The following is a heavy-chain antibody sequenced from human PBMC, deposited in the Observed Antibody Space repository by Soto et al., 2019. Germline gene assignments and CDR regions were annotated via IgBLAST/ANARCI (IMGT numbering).Heavy chain of an antibody. CDR2: INWNGGDI. D-gene: IGHD2-8*02. CDR3: VKDIGASGAYWYFDL. Sequence: EMQLVESGGGLVQPGRSLRLSCAASGFTFDDFAMHWVRQAPGKGLEWVSGINWNGGDIDYADSVRGRFTISRDNAKNALYLQMNSLRPEDAAFYYCVKDIGASGAYWYFDLWGRGTLVTVSS. V-gene: IGHV3-9*01. CDR1: GFTFDDFA. J-gene: IGHJ2*01.